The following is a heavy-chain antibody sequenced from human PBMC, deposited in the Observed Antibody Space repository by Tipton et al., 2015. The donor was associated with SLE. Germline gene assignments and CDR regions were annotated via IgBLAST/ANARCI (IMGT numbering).Heavy chain of an antibody. V-gene: IGHV4-61*02. Sequence: LRLSCTVSGGSISSGSYYWSWIRQPAGKGLEWIGRIYTSGSTNYNPSLKSRVTISVDTPKNHFSLKLSSVTAADTAVYYCAASRNYCSSTSCHFVWGQGTLVTVSS. CDR3: AASRNYCSSTSCHFV. CDR2: IYTSGST. CDR1: GGSISSGSYY. J-gene: IGHJ4*02. D-gene: IGHD2-2*01.